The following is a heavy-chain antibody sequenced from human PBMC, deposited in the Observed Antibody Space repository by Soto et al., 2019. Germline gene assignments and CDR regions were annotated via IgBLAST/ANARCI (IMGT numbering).Heavy chain of an antibody. CDR1: GGSIKSDYY. J-gene: IGHJ6*02. V-gene: IGHV4-30-4*01. Sequence: PSETLSLTCTVPGGSIKSDYYWAWVRQPPGGGLQWMGYKYYIGATDSDPSLEARASFSVDTSKNQFFLNLTSVTVADTAVYYWHRGRPNYFYYGLEVWGPGIQVKVSS. CDR3: HRGRPNYFYYGLEV. CDR2: KYYIGAT.